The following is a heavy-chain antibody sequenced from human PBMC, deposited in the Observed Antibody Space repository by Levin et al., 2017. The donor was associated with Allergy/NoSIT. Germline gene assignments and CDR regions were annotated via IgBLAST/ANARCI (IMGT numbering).Heavy chain of an antibody. V-gene: IGHV4-34*01. CDR1: GGSFSGYY. Sequence: ESLKISCAVYGGSFSGYYWSWIRQPPGKGLEWIGEINHSGSTNYNPSLKSRVTISVDTSKNQFSLKLSSVTAADTAVYYCARGPGDSSGWYLNYWGQGTLVTVSS. CDR2: INHSGST. J-gene: IGHJ4*02. CDR3: ARGPGDSSGWYLNY. D-gene: IGHD6-19*01.